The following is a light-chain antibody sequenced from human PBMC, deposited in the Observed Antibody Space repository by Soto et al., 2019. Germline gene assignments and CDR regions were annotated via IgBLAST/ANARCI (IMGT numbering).Light chain of an antibody. CDR2: DAS. CDR3: QQYNSYSQT. Sequence: DIQMTQSPSTLSASVGGRVTITCRASQSISSWLAWYQQKPGKAPKLLIYDASSLESGVPSRFSGSGSGTEFTLTISSLQPDDFATYYCQQYNSYSQTFGQGTKV. CDR1: QSISSW. J-gene: IGKJ1*01. V-gene: IGKV1-5*01.